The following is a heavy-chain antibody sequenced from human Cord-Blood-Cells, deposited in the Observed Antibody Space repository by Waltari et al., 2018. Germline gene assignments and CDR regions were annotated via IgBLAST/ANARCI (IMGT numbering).Heavy chain of an antibody. CDR3: ARAGADFWSGYYDY. CDR1: GGSFSGYY. CDR2: INHSGST. D-gene: IGHD3-3*01. J-gene: IGHJ4*02. V-gene: IGHV4-34*01. Sequence: QVQLQQWGAGLLKPSETLSLTCAVYGGSFSGYYWSWICQPPGKGLEWIGEINHSGSTNYNPSLKSRVTISVDTSKNQFSLKLSSVTAADTAVYYCARAGADFWSGYYDYWGQGTLVTVSS.